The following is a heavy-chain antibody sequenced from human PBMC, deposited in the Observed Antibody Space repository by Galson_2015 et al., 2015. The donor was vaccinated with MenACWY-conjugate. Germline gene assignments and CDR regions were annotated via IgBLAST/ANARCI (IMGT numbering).Heavy chain of an antibody. D-gene: IGHD2-2*01. V-gene: IGHV3-48*02. Sequence: SLRLSCAASGFTFSSYSMNWVRQAPGKGLEWVSYISSSSTIYYADSVKGRFTISRDNAKNSLYLQMNSLRDEDTAVYYCARGPVARWDIVVVPAASYDYWGQGTLVTVSS. CDR2: ISSSSTI. CDR1: GFTFSSYS. CDR3: ARGPVARWDIVVVPAASYDY. J-gene: IGHJ4*02.